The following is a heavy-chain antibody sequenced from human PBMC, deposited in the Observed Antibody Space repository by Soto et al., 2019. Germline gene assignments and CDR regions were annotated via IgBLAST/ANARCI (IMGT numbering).Heavy chain of an antibody. D-gene: IGHD1-7*01. CDR2: ISYDGSNK. CDR3: ARDETGTTDYYYYYGMDV. J-gene: IGHJ6*02. V-gene: IGHV3-30-3*01. Sequence: GGSLRLSCAASGFTFSSYAMHWVRQAPGKGLEWVAVISYDGSNKYYADSVKGRFTISRDNSKNTLYLQMNSLRAEDTAVYYCARDETGTTDYYYYYGMDVWGQGTTVTVSS. CDR1: GFTFSSYA.